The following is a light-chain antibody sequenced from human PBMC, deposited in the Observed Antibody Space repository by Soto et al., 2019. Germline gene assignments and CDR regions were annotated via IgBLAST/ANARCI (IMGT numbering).Light chain of an antibody. CDR3: QQYDNLPT. CDR2: DAS. V-gene: IGKV2-28*01. J-gene: IGKJ5*01. CDR1: HSLLHSNGYNY. Sequence: DVVVTQSPLTLPVTPGETASISCRSSHSLLHSNGYNYLDWYPQKPGQSPQLLIYDASNLETGVPSRLSGSGSGTDFTFTISSLQPEDIATYYCQQYDNLPTFGQGTRLEI.